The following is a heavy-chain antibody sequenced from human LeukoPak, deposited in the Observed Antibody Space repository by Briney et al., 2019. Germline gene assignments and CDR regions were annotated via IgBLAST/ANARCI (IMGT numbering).Heavy chain of an antibody. CDR3: ARVHGGDDAFDI. CDR2: MNPNSGNT. Sequence: ASVKVSCKASGYTFTGYDINWVRQATGQGLEWMGWMNPNSGNTGYAQKFQGRVTMTRNTSISTAYMELSSLRSEDTAVYYCARVHGGDDAFDIWGQGTMVTVSS. V-gene: IGHV1-8*01. CDR1: GYTFTGYD. D-gene: IGHD4-23*01. J-gene: IGHJ3*02.